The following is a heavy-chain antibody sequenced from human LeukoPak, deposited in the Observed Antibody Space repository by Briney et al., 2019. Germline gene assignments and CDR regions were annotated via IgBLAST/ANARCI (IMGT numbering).Heavy chain of an antibody. CDR3: ARDEGYDSTDDAFDI. CDR2: ISAYNGNT. V-gene: IGHV1-18*01. CDR1: GYTFTSYG. D-gene: IGHD3-22*01. J-gene: IGHJ3*02. Sequence: GASVKVSCKASGYTFTSYGISWVRQAPGQGLEWMGWISAYNGNTNYAQKLQGRVTTTTDTSTSTAYMELRSLRSDDTAVNYCARDEGYDSTDDAFDIWGQGTMVTVSS.